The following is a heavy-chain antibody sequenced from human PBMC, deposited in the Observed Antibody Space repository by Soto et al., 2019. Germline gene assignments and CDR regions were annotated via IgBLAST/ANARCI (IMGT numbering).Heavy chain of an antibody. D-gene: IGHD3-22*01. J-gene: IGHJ5*02. V-gene: IGHV4-59*01. CDR3: ARGPPSGYHYNWFDL. Sequence: SETLSLTCTVSGGSISSYYWSWIRQPPGKGLEWIGYIYYSGSTNYNPSLKSRVTISVDTSKNQFSLKLSSVTAADTAVYYCARGPPSGYHYNWFDLWGQGTLVIGSS. CDR1: GGSISSYY. CDR2: IYYSGST.